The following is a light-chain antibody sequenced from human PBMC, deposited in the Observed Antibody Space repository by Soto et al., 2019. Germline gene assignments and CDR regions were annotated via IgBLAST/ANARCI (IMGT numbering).Light chain of an antibody. CDR2: STS. V-gene: IGKV1-27*01. CDR1: QGISYR. J-gene: IGKJ3*01. CDR3: QKYDRAPFT. Sequence: DIQMTQSPSSLSASVGDRVTITCRASQGISYRLAWYQQKPGEAPKLLIYSTSTSHAGVPSRFSGSGSGTDFTLTITSLQPEDVATYYCQKYDRAPFTFGPGTKVDVK.